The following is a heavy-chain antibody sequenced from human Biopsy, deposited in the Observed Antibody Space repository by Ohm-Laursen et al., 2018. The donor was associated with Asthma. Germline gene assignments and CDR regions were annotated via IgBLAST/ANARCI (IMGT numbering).Heavy chain of an antibody. CDR1: GFTFSNYA. CDR2: ITGSGGFT. V-gene: IGHV3-23*01. Sequence: SLRLSCAAPGFTFSNYAMSWVRQAPGKGLEWVSSITGSGGFTYYADSVKGRFTISRDKSENTLYLQMNSLRAEDTAVYYCAREGVNYYDSSGYLEYWGQGTLVTVSS. D-gene: IGHD3-22*01. CDR3: AREGVNYYDSSGYLEY. J-gene: IGHJ4*02.